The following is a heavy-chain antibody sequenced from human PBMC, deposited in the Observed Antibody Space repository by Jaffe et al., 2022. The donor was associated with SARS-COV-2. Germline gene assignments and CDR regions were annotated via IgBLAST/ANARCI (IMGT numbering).Heavy chain of an antibody. J-gene: IGHJ4*02. CDR2: IFSNDER. D-gene: IGHD3-22*01. Sequence: QVTLKESGPVLVKPTETLTLTCTVSGFSLSNAGMGVSWIRQPPGKALEWLAHIFSNDERSYSTSLKSRLTVSKDTSKSQVVLTMTNMDPVDTATYYCARIVHYYDTSGYYHRFDYWGQGTLVTVSS. CDR1: GFSLSNAGMG. V-gene: IGHV2-26*01. CDR3: ARIVHYYDTSGYYHRFDY.